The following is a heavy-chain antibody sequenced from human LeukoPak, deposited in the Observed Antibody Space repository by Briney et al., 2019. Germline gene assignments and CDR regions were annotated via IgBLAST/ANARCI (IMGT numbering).Heavy chain of an antibody. D-gene: IGHD6-13*01. V-gene: IGHV1-46*01. CDR2: INPSGGST. Sequence: ASVKVSCKASGYTFTSYYMHWVRQAPGQGLEWMGIINPSGGSTSYAQKFQGRVTMTRDTSTSTVYMELSSLRSEDTAVYYCARAFNLIAAAGLWYFDYWGQGTLVTVSS. CDR3: ARAFNLIAAAGLWYFDY. J-gene: IGHJ4*02. CDR1: GYTFTSYY.